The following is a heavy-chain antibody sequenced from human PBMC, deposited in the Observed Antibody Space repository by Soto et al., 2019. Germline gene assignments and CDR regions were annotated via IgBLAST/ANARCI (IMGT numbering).Heavy chain of an antibody. J-gene: IGHJ4*02. CDR1: GLSISSGDW. CDR2: IHHSGSA. D-gene: IGHD6-13*01. Sequence: QVQLQESGPGLVRPSGTVSLTCAVSGLSISSGDWWSWVRQPPGKGLEWIGEIHHSGSANYNPSLKSRVTLSVVPSKDLFSLTLISVTAADTAFYYRARDQGSHPGDWGQGTLVSVSS. CDR3: ARDQGSHPGD. V-gene: IGHV4-4*02.